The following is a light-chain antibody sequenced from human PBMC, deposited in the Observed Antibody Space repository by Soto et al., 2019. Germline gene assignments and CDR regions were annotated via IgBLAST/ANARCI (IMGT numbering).Light chain of an antibody. V-gene: IGKV3-20*01. CDR3: QQYGSAXLT. CDR2: GAS. J-gene: IGKJ4*01. Sequence: EIVLTQSPGTLSLSPGERATLSCRASQSVSSSYLAWYQQKPGQAPRLLIYGASSRATGIPDRFSGSGSGTDFTLTISRLEPEDFAVYYCQQYGSAXLTFGGGTKVDIK. CDR1: QSVSSSY.